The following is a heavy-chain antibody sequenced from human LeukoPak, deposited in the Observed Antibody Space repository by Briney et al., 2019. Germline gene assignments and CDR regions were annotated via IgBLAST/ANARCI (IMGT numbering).Heavy chain of an antibody. V-gene: IGHV3-23*01. CDR1: GFTFSSYA. CDR3: AKAPPQTYYYDSSGFSGIDY. J-gene: IGHJ4*02. Sequence: TGGSLRLSCAASGFTFSSYAMSWVRQAPGKGLEWVSAISGSGGSTYYADSVKGRFTISRDNSKNTLYPQMNSLRAEDTAVYYCAKAPPQTYYYDSSGFSGIDYWGQGTLVTVSS. D-gene: IGHD3-22*01. CDR2: ISGSGGST.